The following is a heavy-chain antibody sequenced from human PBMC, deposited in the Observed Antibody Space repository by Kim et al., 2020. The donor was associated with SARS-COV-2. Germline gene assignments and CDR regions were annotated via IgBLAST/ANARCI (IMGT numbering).Heavy chain of an antibody. D-gene: IGHD3-10*01. CDR1: GGTFSSYA. CDR3: ARDYGSXXYYXYFDY. V-gene: IGHV1-69*04. Sequence: SVKVSCKASGGTFSSYAISWVRQAPGQGLEWMGRIIPILGIANYAQKFQGRVTITADKSTSTAXXELSSLRSEDTAVYYCARDYGSXXYYXYFDYXXQG. CDR2: IIPILGIA. J-gene: IGHJ4*02.